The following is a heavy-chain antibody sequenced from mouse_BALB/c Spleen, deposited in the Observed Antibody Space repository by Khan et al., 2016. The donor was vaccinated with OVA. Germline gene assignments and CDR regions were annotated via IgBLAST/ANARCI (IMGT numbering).Heavy chain of an antibody. J-gene: IGHJ3*01. CDR3: RRGGYGGFAY. V-gene: IGHV1S81*02. Sequence: QVRLQQSGAERVKRGASVKLSCKASGYAFTNYQMYWVKQRPGQGLEWIGEINPSNGGTNFSEKFKSKATRTVEESARTAYRQLSSLTSEDAAVYYCRRGGYGGFAYWGQGTLVTVSA. D-gene: IGHD1-1*02. CDR2: INPSNGGT. CDR1: GYAFTNYQ.